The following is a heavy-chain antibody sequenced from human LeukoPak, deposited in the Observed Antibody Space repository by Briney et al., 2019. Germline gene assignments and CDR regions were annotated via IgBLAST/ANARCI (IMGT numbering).Heavy chain of an antibody. J-gene: IGHJ4*02. CDR3: ARDSLHEYGDYYDY. CDR2: IGSSSSTI. V-gene: IGHV3-48*02. CDR1: GFSFTNAW. D-gene: IGHD4-17*01. Sequence: GGSLRLSCVASGFSFTNAWMSWVRQAPGKGLEWVSYIGSSSSTIYYADSVKGRFTISRDNANNSLYLQMNSLRDEDTAVYYCARDSLHEYGDYYDYWGQGTLVTVSS.